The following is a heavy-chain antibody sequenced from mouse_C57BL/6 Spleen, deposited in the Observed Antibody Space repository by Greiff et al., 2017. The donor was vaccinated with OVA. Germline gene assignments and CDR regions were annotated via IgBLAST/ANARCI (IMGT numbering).Heavy chain of an antibody. D-gene: IGHD2-4*01. V-gene: IGHV1-69*01. CDR3: ARKGYDYSYAMDY. CDR2: IDPSDSYT. Sequence: VQLQQSGAELVMPGASVKLSCKASGYTFTSYWMHWVKQRPGQGLEWIGEIDPSDSYTNYNQKFKGKSTLTVDKSSSTAYMQLSSLTSEDSAVYYCARKGYDYSYAMDYWGQGTSVTVSS. CDR1: GYTFTSYW. J-gene: IGHJ4*01.